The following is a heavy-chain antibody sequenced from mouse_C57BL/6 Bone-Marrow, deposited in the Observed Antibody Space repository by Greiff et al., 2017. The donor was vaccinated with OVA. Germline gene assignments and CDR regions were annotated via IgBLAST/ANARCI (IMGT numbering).Heavy chain of an antibody. CDR2: IDPSDSYT. Sequence: QVQLQQSGAELAMPGASVKLSCKASGYTFTSYWMHWVKQRPGQGLEWIGEIDPSDSYTNYNQKFKGKSTLTVDKSSSTAYMQLSSLTSEDSAVYDCAREGYSNSYAMDYWGQGTSVTVSS. CDR1: GYTFTSYW. J-gene: IGHJ4*01. CDR3: AREGYSNSYAMDY. V-gene: IGHV1-69*01. D-gene: IGHD2-5*01.